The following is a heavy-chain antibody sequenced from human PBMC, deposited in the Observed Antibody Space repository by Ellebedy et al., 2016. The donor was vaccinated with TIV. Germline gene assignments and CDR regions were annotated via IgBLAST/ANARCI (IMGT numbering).Heavy chain of an antibody. Sequence: GGSLRLSCAASGFSFSSYWMTWVRQAPGKGLEWVANIKQDESEKFYVDSVTGRFTISRDNAKNSLYLQMNSLRADDTAVYYCATDGSYGDYLSPTHAFVIWGQGTMVTVSS. J-gene: IGHJ3*02. V-gene: IGHV3-7*01. CDR3: ATDGSYGDYLSPTHAFVI. CDR1: GFSFSSYW. D-gene: IGHD4-17*01. CDR2: IKQDESEK.